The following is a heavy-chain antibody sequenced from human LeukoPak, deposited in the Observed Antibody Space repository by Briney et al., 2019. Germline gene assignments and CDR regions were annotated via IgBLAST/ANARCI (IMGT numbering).Heavy chain of an antibody. D-gene: IGHD3-22*01. CDR2: ISYDGSNK. Sequence: GGSLRLSCAASGFTFSSYAMHWVRQAPGKGLEWVAVISYDGSNKYYADSVEGRFTISRDNSKNTLYLQMNSLRAEDTAVYYCARDRYDSSGARDYWGQGTLVTVSS. CDR3: ARDRYDSSGARDY. CDR1: GFTFSSYA. V-gene: IGHV3-30*04. J-gene: IGHJ4*02.